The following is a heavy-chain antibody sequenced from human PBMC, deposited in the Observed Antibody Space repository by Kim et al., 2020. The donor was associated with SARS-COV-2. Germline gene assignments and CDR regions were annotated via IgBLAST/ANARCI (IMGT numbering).Heavy chain of an antibody. CDR2: ISSSSSYI. D-gene: IGHD3-3*01. J-gene: IGHJ6*02. CDR3: ARGRPYDFWSGPQPYYYYGMDV. Sequence: GGSLRLSCAASGFTFSSYSMNWVRQAPGKGLEWVSSISSSSSYIYYADSVKGRFTISRDNAKNSLYLQMNSLRAEDTAVYYCARGRPYDFWSGPQPYYYYGMDVWGQGTTVTVSS. CDR1: GFTFSSYS. V-gene: IGHV3-21*01.